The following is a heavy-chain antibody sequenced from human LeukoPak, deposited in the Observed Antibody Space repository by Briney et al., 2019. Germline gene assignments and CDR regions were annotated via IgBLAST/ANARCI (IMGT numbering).Heavy chain of an antibody. CDR2: IIPIFGTA. D-gene: IGHD3-22*01. J-gene: IGHJ4*02. CDR3: ARGSYYDSSGYYYVLPFDY. Sequence: SVKVSCKASGGTFSSYAISWVRQAPGQGLEWMGGIIPIFGTANYAQKFQSRVTITADESTSTAYMELSSLRSEDTAVYYCARGSYYDSSGYYYVLPFDYWGQGTLVTVSS. V-gene: IGHV1-69*13. CDR1: GGTFSSYA.